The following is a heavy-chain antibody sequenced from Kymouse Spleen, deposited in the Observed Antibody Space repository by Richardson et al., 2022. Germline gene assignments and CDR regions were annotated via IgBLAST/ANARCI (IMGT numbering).Heavy chain of an antibody. CDR2: IRSKANSYAT. J-gene: IGHJ6*02. D-gene: IGHD3-10*01. CDR3: AKDFTMVRGVRGYYYGMDV. V-gene: IGHV3-73*02. CDR1: GFTFSGSA. Sequence: EVQLVESGGGLVQPGGSLKLSCAASGFTFSGSAMHWVRQASGKGLEWVGRIRSKANSYATAYAASVKGRFTISRDDSKNTAYLQMNSLKTEDTAVYYCAKDFTMVRGVRGYYYGMDVWGQGTTVTVSS.